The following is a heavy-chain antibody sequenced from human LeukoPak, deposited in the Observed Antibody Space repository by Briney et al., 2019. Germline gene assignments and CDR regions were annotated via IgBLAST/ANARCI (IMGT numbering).Heavy chain of an antibody. V-gene: IGHV1-18*01. D-gene: IGHD1-26*01. CDR3: ARESPIVGATD. CDR2: ISAYNGNT. J-gene: IGHJ4*02. CDR1: GGTFSSYA. Sequence: ASVKVSCKASGGTFSSYAISWVRQAPGQGLEWMGWISAYNGNTNYAQKLQGRVTMTTDTSTSTAYMELRSLRSDDTAVYYCARESPIVGATDWGQGTLVTVSS.